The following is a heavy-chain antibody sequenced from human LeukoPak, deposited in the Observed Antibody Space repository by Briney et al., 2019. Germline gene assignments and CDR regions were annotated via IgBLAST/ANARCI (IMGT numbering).Heavy chain of an antibody. CDR2: IYYSGST. CDR3: ARRLISSSWSEYNWFDP. CDR1: GGSISTSSHY. D-gene: IGHD6-13*01. J-gene: IGHJ5*02. Sequence: PSETLSLTCTVSGGSISTSSHYWGWIRQPPGKGLEWIGTIYYSGSTYYNPSLKSRVTISVDTSKNQFSLKLSSVTAADTAVYYCARRLISSSWSEYNWFDPWGQGTLVTVSS. V-gene: IGHV4-39*01.